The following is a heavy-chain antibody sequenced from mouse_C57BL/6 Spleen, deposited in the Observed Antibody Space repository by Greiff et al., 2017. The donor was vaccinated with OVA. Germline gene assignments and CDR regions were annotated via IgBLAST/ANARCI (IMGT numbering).Heavy chain of an antibody. J-gene: IGHJ4*01. D-gene: IGHD3-1*01. Sequence: VQLQQPGAELVKPGASVKLSCKASGYTFTSYWMQWVKQRPGQGLEWIGEIDPSDSYTNYNQKFKGKATLTVDTSSSTAYMQLSSLTSEDSAVYYCARGDPQARGDYAMDYWGQGTSVTVSS. CDR2: IDPSDSYT. V-gene: IGHV1-50*01. CDR3: ARGDPQARGDYAMDY. CDR1: GYTFTSYW.